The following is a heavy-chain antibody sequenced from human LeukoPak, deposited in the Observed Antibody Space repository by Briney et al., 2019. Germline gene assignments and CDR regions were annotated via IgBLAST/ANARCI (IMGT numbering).Heavy chain of an antibody. CDR3: ARRGSSSRGGFDC. Sequence: PAETLALTCPGSGGSISSYYWNWIRQPPGKGLEWVGYIYYSGSTNYNPSLKSRVTISVDTSKNQFSLKLSSVPAADTAVYYCARRGSSSRGGFDCWGQGTLVIVSS. D-gene: IGHD6-6*01. CDR1: GGSISSYY. V-gene: IGHV4-59*08. CDR2: IYYSGST. J-gene: IGHJ4*02.